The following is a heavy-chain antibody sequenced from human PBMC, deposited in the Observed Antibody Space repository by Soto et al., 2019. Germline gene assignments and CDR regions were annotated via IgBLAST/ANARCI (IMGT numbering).Heavy chain of an antibody. CDR2: INPSGGST. CDR1: GYTFTSYY. J-gene: IGHJ5*02. CDR3: ARDLGVVVAANWFDP. D-gene: IGHD2-15*01. Sequence: ASVKVSCKASGYTFTSYYMHWVRQAPGQGLEWMGIINPSGGSTSYAQKFQGRVTMTRDTSTSTVYMELSSLRSEDTAVYYCARDLGVVVAANWFDPWGKGTLVTVSS. V-gene: IGHV1-46*01.